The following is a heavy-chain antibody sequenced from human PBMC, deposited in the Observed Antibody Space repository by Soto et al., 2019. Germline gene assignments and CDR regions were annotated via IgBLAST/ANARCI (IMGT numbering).Heavy chain of an antibody. J-gene: IGHJ6*02. Sequence: SETLSLTCTVSGGSISNYHWSWIRQPPGKGLEWIGFIYYSGSTNYNPSLKSRVTISVDTSKNQLSLKLTSVTAADTAVYYCARDRSRAVAGTTSFYYYGMDVWGQGTTVTVSS. CDR3: ARDRSRAVAGTTSFYYYGMDV. D-gene: IGHD6-19*01. CDR1: GGSISNYH. V-gene: IGHV4-59*01. CDR2: IYYSGST.